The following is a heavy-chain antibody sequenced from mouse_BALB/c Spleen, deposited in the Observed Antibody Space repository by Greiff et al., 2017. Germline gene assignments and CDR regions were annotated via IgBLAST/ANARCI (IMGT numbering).Heavy chain of an antibody. D-gene: IGHD1-1*01. CDR1: GFNIKDTY. Sequence: VQLKESGAELVKPGASVKLSCTASGFNIKDTYMHWVKQRPEQGLEWIGRIDPANGNTKYDPKFQGKSTITADTSSNTAYLQLSSLTSEDTAVYYCASSLYYGDYWGQGTTLTVSS. CDR2: IDPANGNT. J-gene: IGHJ2*01. CDR3: ASSLYYGDY. V-gene: IGHV14-3*02.